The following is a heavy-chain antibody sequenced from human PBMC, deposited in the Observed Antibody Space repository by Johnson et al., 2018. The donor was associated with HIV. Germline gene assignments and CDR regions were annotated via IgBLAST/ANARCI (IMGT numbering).Heavy chain of an antibody. D-gene: IGHD1-26*01. CDR3: AKAVGGYAFDI. CDR2: ISYDGSNK. V-gene: IGHV3-30*18. J-gene: IGHJ3*02. CDR1: GFTFSSYG. Sequence: QVQLVESGGGVVQPGRSPRLSCAASGFTFSSYGMHWVRQAPGKGLEWVAVISYDGSNKYYVDSVTGRFTISRDNSKNTLYLQMNSLRVEDTAVYYCAKAVGGYAFDIWGQGTMVTVSS.